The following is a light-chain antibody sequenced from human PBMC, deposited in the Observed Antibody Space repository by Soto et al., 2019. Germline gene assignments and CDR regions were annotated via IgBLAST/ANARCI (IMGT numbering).Light chain of an antibody. Sequence: EVVLTQSPGTLSLSPGERATLSCRASRSFASSYLAWYQQKPGQAPRLLIFAASIRATGVSDRFSGSGSGTEVTLIISRLEPEDSAVYYCQQYGSSPPYTFGQGTKLEIK. V-gene: IGKV3-20*01. J-gene: IGKJ2*01. CDR3: QQYGSSPPYT. CDR1: RSFASSY. CDR2: AAS.